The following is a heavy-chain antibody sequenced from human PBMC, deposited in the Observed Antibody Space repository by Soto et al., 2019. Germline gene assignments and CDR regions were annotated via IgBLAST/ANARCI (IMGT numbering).Heavy chain of an antibody. Sequence: PGGSLRLSCAASGFTFSSYSMNWVRQAPGKGLEWVSSISGSASYIYYADSVKGRFTISRDNAKNSLYLQMNSLRAEDTAVYYYARGGSGSFQYYNGMDVWGQGTTVTVSS. CDR2: ISGSASYI. V-gene: IGHV3-21*01. J-gene: IGHJ6*02. CDR3: ARGGSGSFQYYNGMDV. D-gene: IGHD1-26*01. CDR1: GFTFSSYS.